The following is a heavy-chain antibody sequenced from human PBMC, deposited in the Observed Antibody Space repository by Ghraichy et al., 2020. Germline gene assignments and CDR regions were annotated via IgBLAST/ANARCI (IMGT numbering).Heavy chain of an antibody. CDR2: IYSGGST. D-gene: IGHD6-13*01. J-gene: IGHJ4*02. CDR3: ARDGLGSSNWPY. V-gene: IGHV3-53*01. CDR1: GFSVSNNY. Sequence: GGSLRLSCAVSGFSVSNNYMRWVRQAPGKGLEWVSLIYSGGSTSYADSVKGRFTISRDNSKNTLYLQMNSLRAEDTAVYYCARDGLGSSNWPYWGQGTLVTVSS.